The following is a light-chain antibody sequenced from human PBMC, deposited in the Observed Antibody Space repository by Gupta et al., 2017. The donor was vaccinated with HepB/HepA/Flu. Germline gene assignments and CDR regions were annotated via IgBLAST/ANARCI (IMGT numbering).Light chain of an antibody. Sequence: DIQMTQSPSSVSASVGDTVTITCRGSQGIANWLAWYQQKPGKAPKLLIYAASTLQSGVPARFSGSGSGTDYTLTISSLQPEDFATYSCQQADSFPYTFGQGTKLEIK. CDR2: AAS. CDR3: QQADSFPYT. V-gene: IGKV1-12*01. J-gene: IGKJ2*01. CDR1: QGIANW.